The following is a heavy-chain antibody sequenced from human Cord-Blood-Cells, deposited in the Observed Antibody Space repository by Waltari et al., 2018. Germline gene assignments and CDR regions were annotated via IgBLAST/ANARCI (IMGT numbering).Heavy chain of an antibody. D-gene: IGHD6-13*01. CDR3: ARGGEYSSSWYWYFDL. V-gene: IGHV1-69*01. Sequence: QVQLVQSGAEVKKTGSSVKVSCKASGGTFSSYAISWVRQAPGQGLEWMGGINPIFGTANYAQKFQGRVTITADESTSTAYMELSSLRSEDTAVYYCARGGEYSSSWYWYFDLWGRGTLVTVSS. J-gene: IGHJ2*01. CDR2: INPIFGTA. CDR1: GGTFSSYA.